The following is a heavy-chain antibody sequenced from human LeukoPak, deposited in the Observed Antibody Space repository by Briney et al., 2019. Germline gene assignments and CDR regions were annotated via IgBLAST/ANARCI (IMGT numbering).Heavy chain of an antibody. CDR3: ARGEQQLPYYYYMDV. D-gene: IGHD6-13*01. V-gene: IGHV1-8*01. Sequence: ASVKVSCKASGYTFTSYDINWVRQATGPGLEWMGWMNPNSGNTGYAQKFQGRVTMTRNTSISTAYMELSSLRSEDTAVYYCARGEQQLPYYYYMDVWGKGTTVTVSS. J-gene: IGHJ6*03. CDR1: GYTFTSYD. CDR2: MNPNSGNT.